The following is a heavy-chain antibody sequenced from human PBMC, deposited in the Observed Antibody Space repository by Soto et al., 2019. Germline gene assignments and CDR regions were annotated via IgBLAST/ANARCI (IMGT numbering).Heavy chain of an antibody. V-gene: IGHV3-15*01. CDR2: IKSKTDGGTT. CDR1: GFTFSNAW. Sequence: GGSLRLSCAASGFTFSNAWMSWVRQAPGKGLEWVGRIKSKTDGGTTDYAAPVKGRFTISRDDSKNTLYLQMNSLKTEDTAVYYCTTLPLLYEYYFDYWGQGTLVTVSS. D-gene: IGHD2-2*02. CDR3: TTLPLLYEYYFDY. J-gene: IGHJ4*02.